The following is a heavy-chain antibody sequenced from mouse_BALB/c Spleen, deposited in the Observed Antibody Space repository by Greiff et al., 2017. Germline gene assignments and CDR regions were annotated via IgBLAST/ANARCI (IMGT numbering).Heavy chain of an antibody. Sequence: EVHLVESGGGLVKPGGSLKLSCAASGFTFSSYTMSWVRQTPEKRLEWVATISSGGSYTYYPDSVKGRFTISRDNAKNTLYLQMSSLKSEDTAMYYCTREHDYDVGFAYWGQGTLVTVSA. J-gene: IGHJ3*01. D-gene: IGHD2-4*01. V-gene: IGHV5-6-4*01. CDR3: TREHDYDVGFAY. CDR2: ISSGGSYT. CDR1: GFTFSSYT.